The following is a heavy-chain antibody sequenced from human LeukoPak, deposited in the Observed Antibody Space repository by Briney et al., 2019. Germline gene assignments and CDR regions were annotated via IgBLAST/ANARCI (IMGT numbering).Heavy chain of an antibody. Sequence: ASVKVSCKASGYTFTSYGISWVRQAPGQGLEWMGWISAYHGNTNYAQELQGRVAMTTDTSTSTAYMELRSLRADDTAVYYCARDDRIAAAGRLDYWGQGTLVTVSS. V-gene: IGHV1-18*01. CDR1: GYTFTSYG. CDR3: ARDDRIAAAGRLDY. D-gene: IGHD6-13*01. CDR2: ISAYHGNT. J-gene: IGHJ4*02.